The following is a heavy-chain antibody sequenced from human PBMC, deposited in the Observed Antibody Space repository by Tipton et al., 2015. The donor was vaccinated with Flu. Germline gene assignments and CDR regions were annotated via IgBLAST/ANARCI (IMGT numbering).Heavy chain of an antibody. CDR1: GFTFSSYG. D-gene: IGHD4/OR15-4a*01. CDR3: ANPYLWWRPKSDAFDI. CDR2: ISYDGSNK. Sequence: RSLRLSCAASGFTFSSYGMHWVRQAPGKGLEWVAVISYDGSNKYYADSVKGRFTISRDNSKNTLYLQMNSLRAEDMAVYYCANPYLWWRPKSDAFDIWGQGTMVTVSS. J-gene: IGHJ3*02. V-gene: IGHV3-30*18.